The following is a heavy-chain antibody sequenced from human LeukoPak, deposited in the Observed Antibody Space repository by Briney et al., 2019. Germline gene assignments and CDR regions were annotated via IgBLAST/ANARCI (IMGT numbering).Heavy chain of an antibody. J-gene: IGHJ4*02. V-gene: IGHV3-15*07. Sequence: GGSLRLSCAASGFTFTNAWMNWVRQAPGKGLEWVGRIKSKADGETIDYAAPVKGRFTFSRDDSKNMLYLQMNSLKSEDTAVYYCSTLTSRGLSDSWGQGTLVTVSA. D-gene: IGHD1-20*01. CDR2: IKSKADGETI. CDR3: STLTSRGLSDS. CDR1: GFTFTNAW.